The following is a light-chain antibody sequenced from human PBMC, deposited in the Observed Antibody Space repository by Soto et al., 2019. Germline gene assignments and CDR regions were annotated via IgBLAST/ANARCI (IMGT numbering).Light chain of an antibody. CDR1: RSDVGGYIF. CDR3: SSYAGSNMGV. CDR2: EVT. V-gene: IGLV2-8*01. J-gene: IGLJ1*01. Sequence: SVLTQPPSASGSPGQSVTISCTGTRSDVGGYIFVSGYQQHPGKAPKLLIYEVTQRPSGVPDRFSASKSGNTASLTVSGLQAEDEADYYCSSYAGSNMGVFGTGTKVTVL.